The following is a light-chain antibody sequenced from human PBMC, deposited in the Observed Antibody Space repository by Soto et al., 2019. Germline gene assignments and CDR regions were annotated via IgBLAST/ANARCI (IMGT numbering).Light chain of an antibody. V-gene: IGKV3-20*01. CDR3: QQGT. CDR1: QSVSSSY. CDR2: GAS. J-gene: IGKJ4*01. Sequence: EIVLTQSPGTLSLSPGERATLSCRASQSVSSSYLAWYQQKPGQAPGLLIYGASSRATGIPDRFSGSGSGTDFTLTISRLEPEDFAVYYCQQGTFGGGTKVEIK.